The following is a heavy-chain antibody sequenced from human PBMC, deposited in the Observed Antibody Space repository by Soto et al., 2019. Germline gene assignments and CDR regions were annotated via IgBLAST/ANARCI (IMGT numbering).Heavy chain of an antibody. Sequence: GASVKVSCKASGYTFTGYYMHWVRQAPGQGLEWMGWINPNSGGTNYAQKFQGRVTMTRDTSISTAYMELSRLRSDDTAVYYCARDWRGYSGYDYGVEHYYYYGMDVWGQGTTVTVSS. V-gene: IGHV1-2*02. CDR3: ARDWRGYSGYDYGVEHYYYYGMDV. D-gene: IGHD5-12*01. J-gene: IGHJ6*02. CDR1: GYTFTGYY. CDR2: INPNSGGT.